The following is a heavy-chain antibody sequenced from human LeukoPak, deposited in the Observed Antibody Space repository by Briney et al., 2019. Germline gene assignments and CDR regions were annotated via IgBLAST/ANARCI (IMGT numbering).Heavy chain of an antibody. CDR2: IYPGDSDT. Sequence: GESLKISRQGSGYSFTTYWIGWVRQMPGKGLEWMGIIYPGDSDTRYSPSFQGQVTISADKSISTAYLQWSSLKASDTAMYYCARGSIVGATRNYFDYWGQGTLVTVSS. V-gene: IGHV5-51*01. J-gene: IGHJ4*02. D-gene: IGHD1-26*01. CDR1: GYSFTTYW. CDR3: ARGSIVGATRNYFDY.